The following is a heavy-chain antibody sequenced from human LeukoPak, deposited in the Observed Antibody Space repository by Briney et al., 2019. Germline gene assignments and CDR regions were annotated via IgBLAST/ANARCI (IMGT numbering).Heavy chain of an antibody. CDR3: ARSRTGYYSGFDY. CDR1: GFTFSSYS. Sequence: GGSLRLSCAASGFTFSSYSMNWVRQAPAKGLEWVSSISSSSSYIYYADSVKGRFTISRDNAKNSLYLQMNSLRAEDTAVSYCARSRTGYYSGFDYWGQGTLVTVSS. V-gene: IGHV3-21*01. CDR2: ISSSSSYI. D-gene: IGHD3/OR15-3a*01. J-gene: IGHJ4*02.